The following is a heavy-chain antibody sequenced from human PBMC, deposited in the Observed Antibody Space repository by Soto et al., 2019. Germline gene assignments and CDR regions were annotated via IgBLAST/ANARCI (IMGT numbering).Heavy chain of an antibody. CDR1: GFTFSSYG. V-gene: IGHV3-30*18. D-gene: IGHD2-21*02. CDR3: AKDRSLIVVVTASFDY. J-gene: IGHJ4*02. Sequence: GGSLRLSCAASGFTFSSYGMHWVRQAPGKGLEWVAVISYDGSNKYYADSVKGRFTISRDNSKNTLYLQMNSLRAEDTAVYYCAKDRSLIVVVTASFDYWGQGTLVTVSS. CDR2: ISYDGSNK.